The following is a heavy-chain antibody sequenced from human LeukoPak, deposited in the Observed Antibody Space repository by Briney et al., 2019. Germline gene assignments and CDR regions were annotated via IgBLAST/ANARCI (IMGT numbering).Heavy chain of an antibody. Sequence: PGGSLRLSCAATGFSFEDYGMHWVRQPPGKGLEWVSGISWNGGSTDYADSVKGRFTISRDNAKNSLYLQLSSLRPEDTALNYCAKHMRATNTYYFYGLDVWGQGTTVTVSS. CDR2: ISWNGGST. CDR3: AKHMRATNTYYFYGLDV. J-gene: IGHJ6*02. V-gene: IGHV3-9*01. D-gene: IGHD1-26*01. CDR1: GFSFEDYG.